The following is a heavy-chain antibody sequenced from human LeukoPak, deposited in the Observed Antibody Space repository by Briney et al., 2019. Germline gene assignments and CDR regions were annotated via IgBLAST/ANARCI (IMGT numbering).Heavy chain of an antibody. Sequence: GGSLRPSCAASGSTFSTYDMNWVRQAPGKGLEWVSSISSSAHHIAYADSVKGRFTISRDNAKNALYLQVNSLRAEDTAVYYCARGIVPAAFDYWGQGTLVTVSS. J-gene: IGHJ4*02. V-gene: IGHV3-21*01. CDR2: ISSSAHHI. CDR1: GSTFSTYD. D-gene: IGHD2-2*01. CDR3: ARGIVPAAFDY.